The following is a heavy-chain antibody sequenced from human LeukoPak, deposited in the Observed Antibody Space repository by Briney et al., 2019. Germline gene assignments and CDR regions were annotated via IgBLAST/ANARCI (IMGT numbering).Heavy chain of an antibody. CDR2: IYSGGTT. V-gene: IGHV3-53*01. D-gene: IGHD1-14*01. J-gene: IGHJ3*02. CDR1: GFTFSSNY. Sequence: PGGSLRLSCAASGFTFSSNYMSWVRQAPGKGLEWVSVIYSGGTTYYADSVKGRFTISRDNSKNTLYLQMNSLSAHKTAVYYCARVKATGAFDIWGQGTMVTVSS. CDR3: ARVKATGAFDI.